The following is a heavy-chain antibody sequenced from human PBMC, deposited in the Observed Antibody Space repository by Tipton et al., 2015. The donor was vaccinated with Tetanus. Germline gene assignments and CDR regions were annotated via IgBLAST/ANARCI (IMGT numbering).Heavy chain of an antibody. CDR2: ISYDGSNK. D-gene: IGHD6-19*01. CDR3: AKASSSGWYYI. V-gene: IGHV3-30*18. CDR1: GFTFSSYG. Sequence: SLRLSCAASGFTFSSYGMHWVRQAPGKGLEWVAVISYDGSNKYYADSVKGRFTISRDNSKNTLYLQMNSLRAEDTAVYYCAKASSSGWYYIWGQGTMVTVSS. J-gene: IGHJ3*02.